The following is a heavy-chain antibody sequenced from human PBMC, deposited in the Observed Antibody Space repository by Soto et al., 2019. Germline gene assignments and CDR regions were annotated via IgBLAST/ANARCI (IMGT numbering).Heavy chain of an antibody. D-gene: IGHD2-2*01. J-gene: IGHJ6*02. Sequence: QVQLVQSGAEVKKPGASVKVSCKASGYTFTSYGISWVRQAPGQGLELMGWISAYNGNTNYAQKLQGRVTLTTDTSTSKAYMELRRLRSDDTAVYYCARNPYCISTSCYDYYYYGMDVWGQGTTVTVSS. CDR2: ISAYNGNT. CDR1: GYTFTSYG. CDR3: ARNPYCISTSCYDYYYYGMDV. V-gene: IGHV1-18*01.